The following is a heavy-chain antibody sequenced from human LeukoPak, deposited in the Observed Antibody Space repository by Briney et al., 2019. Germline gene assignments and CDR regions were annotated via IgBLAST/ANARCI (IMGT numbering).Heavy chain of an antibody. Sequence: GGSLRLSCVASGFTFSSYSMNWVRQAPGKGLEWVSSISSSSSYIYYADSVKGRFTISRDNAKNSLYLQMNSLRAEDTAVYYCARVRTVVISYFDYWGQGTLVTVSP. CDR1: GFTFSSYS. V-gene: IGHV3-21*01. D-gene: IGHD4-23*01. J-gene: IGHJ4*02. CDR3: ARVRTVVISYFDY. CDR2: ISSSSSYI.